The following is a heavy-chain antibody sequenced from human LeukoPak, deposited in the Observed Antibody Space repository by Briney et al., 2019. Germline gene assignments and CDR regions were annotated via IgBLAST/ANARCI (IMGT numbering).Heavy chain of an antibody. D-gene: IGHD5-24*01. CDR3: ARVPERWLQLRYYYYGMDV. CDR2: INSDGSST. CDR1: GFTFSSYW. J-gene: IGHJ6*02. Sequence: GGSLRLSCAASGFTFSSYWMHWVRQAPGKGLVWVSRINSDGSSTSYADSVKGRFTISRDNAKNTLYLQMTCLRAEDTAVYYCARVPERWLQLRYYYYGMDVWGQGTTVTVSS. V-gene: IGHV3-74*01.